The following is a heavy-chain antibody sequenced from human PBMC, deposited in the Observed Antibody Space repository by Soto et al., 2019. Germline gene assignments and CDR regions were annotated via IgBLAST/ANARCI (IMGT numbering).Heavy chain of an antibody. V-gene: IGHV4-34*01. CDR2: INHSGST. D-gene: IGHD3-9*01. J-gene: IGHJ4*02. Sequence: SETLSLTCAVYGGSFSGYYWSWIRQPPGKGLEWIGEINHSGSTNYNPSLKSRVTISVDTSKNQFSLKLSSVTAADTAVYYCARVALRYFDWYQLDYWGQGTLVTVSS. CDR3: ARVALRYFDWYQLDY. CDR1: GGSFSGYY.